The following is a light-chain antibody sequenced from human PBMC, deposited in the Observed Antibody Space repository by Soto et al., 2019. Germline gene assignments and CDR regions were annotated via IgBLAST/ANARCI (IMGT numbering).Light chain of an antibody. CDR3: AAWYDSLNGVV. CDR1: SSNIGSNT. V-gene: IGLV1-44*01. Sequence: QSVLTQPPSASGTPGQRVTISCSGSSSNIGSNTVNWYQQLPGTAPKLLIYSNNQRPSGVPDRFSGSKSGTSASLAISGLQYEDEADYYCAAWYDSLNGVVFGGGTKLAVI. J-gene: IGLJ2*01. CDR2: SNN.